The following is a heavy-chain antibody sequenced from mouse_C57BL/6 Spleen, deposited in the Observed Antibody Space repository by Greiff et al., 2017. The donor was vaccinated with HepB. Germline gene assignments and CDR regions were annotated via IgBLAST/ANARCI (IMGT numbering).Heavy chain of an antibody. D-gene: IGHD2-12*01. V-gene: IGHV1-80*01. Sequence: VQLQHSGAELVKPGASVKISCKASGYAFSSYWMNWVKQRPGKGLEWIGQIYPGDGDTNYNGKFKGKATLTADISSSTAYMQLSSLTSEDSAVYFCARGDYSGYYAMDYWGQGTSVTVSS. CDR1: GYAFSSYW. CDR3: ARGDYSGYYAMDY. J-gene: IGHJ4*01. CDR2: IYPGDGDT.